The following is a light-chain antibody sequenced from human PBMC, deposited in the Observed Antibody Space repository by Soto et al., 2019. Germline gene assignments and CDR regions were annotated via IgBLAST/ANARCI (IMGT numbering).Light chain of an antibody. CDR3: SSYAGSNKEV. Sequence: QSALTQPPSASGSPGQSVTISCTGTSSDVGSYNYVSWYQQHPGKAPKLMIYEVTKRPSGVPDRFSGSKSGSTASLTVSALQAEDEADYYCSSYAGSNKEVFGTGTKLTVL. V-gene: IGLV2-8*01. J-gene: IGLJ1*01. CDR2: EVT. CDR1: SSDVGSYNY.